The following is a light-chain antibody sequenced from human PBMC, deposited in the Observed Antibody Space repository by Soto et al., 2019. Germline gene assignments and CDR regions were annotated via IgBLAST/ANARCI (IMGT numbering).Light chain of an antibody. J-gene: IGLJ2*01. V-gene: IGLV1-40*01. CDR2: ANT. CDR3: QSFDSSLTGLI. Sequence: QSVLTQPPSVTGAPGQRVPISCTGNNSNIGAGSGVNWYQQFPDKAPKLLIYANTHRPSGVPDRFSGSTSATSASLAITELQTQDEADYYCQSFDSSLTGLIFGGGTKLTVL. CDR1: NSNIGAGSG.